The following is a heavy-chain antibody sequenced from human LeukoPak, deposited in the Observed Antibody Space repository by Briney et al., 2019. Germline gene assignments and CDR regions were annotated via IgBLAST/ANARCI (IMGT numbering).Heavy chain of an antibody. CDR2: IKQDGSEK. CDR3: TRDPRHFDS. D-gene: IGHD6-6*01. J-gene: IGHJ5*01. CDR1: EFTFSRPW. Sequence: GGSLRLSCAASEFTFSRPWMSWVRQAPGKGLEWLADIKQDGSEKYYVDSVKGRFTISRDNAKNSLYLQMSSLRVEDTAVYYCTRDPRHFDSCGQGTLVTVSS. V-gene: IGHV3-7*01.